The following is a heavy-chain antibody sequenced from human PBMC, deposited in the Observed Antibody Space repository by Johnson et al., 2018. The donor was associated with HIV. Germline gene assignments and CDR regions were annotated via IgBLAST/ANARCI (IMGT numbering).Heavy chain of an antibody. CDR3: ARGLQSMTVVVTRGAFDI. J-gene: IGHJ3*02. V-gene: IGHV3-11*01. CDR1: GFTFSDYY. D-gene: IGHD2-2*01. Sequence: VQLVESGGGLVQPGRSLRLSCAASGFTFSDYYMSWIRQAPGKGLEWVSYISSSGSTYYADSVKGRFTISRDNSKNTLYLQMNSLRVEDTAVYYCARGLQSMTVVVTRGAFDIWGQGTMVTVSS. CDR2: ISSSGST.